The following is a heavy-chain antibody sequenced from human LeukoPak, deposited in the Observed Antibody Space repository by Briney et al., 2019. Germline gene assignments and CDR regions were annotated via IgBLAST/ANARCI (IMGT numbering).Heavy chain of an antibody. CDR3: ARGRCLGSTNCYYFDY. J-gene: IGHJ4*02. CDR2: VSPNSGDT. V-gene: IGHV1-8*03. CDR1: GYTFTSYG. Sequence: GASVKVSCKASGYTFTSYGINWVRQATGQGLEWMGWVSPNSGDTGYAQKFQGRVTFTRDTSISTVYMELSSLRSEDTAVYYCARGRCLGSTNCYYFDYWGQGTPVTVSS. D-gene: IGHD2-2*01.